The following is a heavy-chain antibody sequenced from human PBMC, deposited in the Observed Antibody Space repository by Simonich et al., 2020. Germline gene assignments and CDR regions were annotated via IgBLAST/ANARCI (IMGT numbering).Heavy chain of an antibody. CDR2: ISNDGRNK. CDR3: AREDLTGDAFDI. J-gene: IGHJ3*02. Sequence: QVQLVESGGGVVQPGRSLRLSCAASGFTFSSYAMHWVRQAQGKGLEWVAVISNDGRNKYYADSVKGRFTISRDNSKNTLYLQMNSRRAEDTAVYYCAREDLTGDAFDIWGQGTMVTVSS. CDR1: GFTFSSYA. V-gene: IGHV3-30*07. D-gene: IGHD7-27*01.